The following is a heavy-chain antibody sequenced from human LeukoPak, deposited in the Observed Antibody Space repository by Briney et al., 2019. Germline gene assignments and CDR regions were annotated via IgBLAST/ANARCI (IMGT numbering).Heavy chain of an antibody. D-gene: IGHD3-22*01. V-gene: IGHV3-30*18. Sequence: GGSLRLSCAASGFTFSSYGMHWVRQAPGKGLEWVAVISYDGSNKYYADSVKGRFTISRDNSKNTLYLQMNSLRAEDTAVYYCAKESLYDSSGYYSFPGNNWGQGTLVTVSS. CDR3: AKESLYDSSGYYSFPGNN. J-gene: IGHJ4*02. CDR1: GFTFSSYG. CDR2: ISYDGSNK.